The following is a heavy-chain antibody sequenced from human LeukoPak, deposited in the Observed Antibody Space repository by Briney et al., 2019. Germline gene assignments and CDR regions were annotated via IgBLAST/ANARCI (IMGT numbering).Heavy chain of an antibody. Sequence: GASVKVSCKASGYTFTSYGISWVRQAPGQGLEWMGWISAYNGNTNYAQKLQGRVTMTTDTSTSTAYMELRSLRSDDTAVYYCARDAKYSESKSYYYYYGMDVWGQGTTVTVSS. J-gene: IGHJ6*02. D-gene: IGHD1-26*01. V-gene: IGHV1-18*01. CDR1: GYTFTSYG. CDR2: ISAYNGNT. CDR3: ARDAKYSESKSYYYYYGMDV.